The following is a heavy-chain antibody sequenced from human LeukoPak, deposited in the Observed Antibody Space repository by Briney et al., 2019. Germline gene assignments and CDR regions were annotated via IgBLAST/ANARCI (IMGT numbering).Heavy chain of an antibody. V-gene: IGHV4-38-2*02. CDR2: IYHSGST. J-gene: IGHJ4*02. CDR3: ARSVIRRFDY. Sequence: PSETPSLTCIVSGYSITSGYYWGWIRQPPGKGLEWIGSIYHSGSTYYNPSLKSRVTISVDTSKNQFSLKLSSVTAADTAVYYCARSVIRRFDYWGQGTLVTVSS. D-gene: IGHD2-21*01. CDR1: GYSITSGYY.